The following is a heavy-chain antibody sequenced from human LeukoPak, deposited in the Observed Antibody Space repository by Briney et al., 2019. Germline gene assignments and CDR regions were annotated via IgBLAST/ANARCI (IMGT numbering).Heavy chain of an antibody. J-gene: IGHJ4*02. CDR2: ISGYNGNT. CDR3: ARDEFYGSASAGDDGFDM. D-gene: IGHD3-10*01. CDR1: GYNFIGYG. V-gene: IGHV1-18*01. Sequence: ASVKVSCKASGYNFIGYGITWVRQAPGQGLEWVGRISGYNGNTKYAKKFQGRVTMTRDTSTNTAYMELRSLRYDDTGVYYCARDEFYGSASAGDDGFDMWGQGTPVTVSS.